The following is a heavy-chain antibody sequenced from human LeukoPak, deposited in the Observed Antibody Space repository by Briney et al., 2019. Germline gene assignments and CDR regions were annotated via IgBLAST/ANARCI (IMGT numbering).Heavy chain of an antibody. Sequence: LETLSLTCTVSGGSISSYYWSWIRQPAGKGLEWIGRIYTSGSTNYNPSLKSRVTMSVDTSKNQFSLKLSSVTAADTAVYYCARDHSPSAYYYYYMDVWGKGTTVTVSS. CDR2: IYTSGST. J-gene: IGHJ6*03. D-gene: IGHD3-3*01. CDR1: GGSISSYY. V-gene: IGHV4-4*07. CDR3: ARDHSPSAYYYYYMDV.